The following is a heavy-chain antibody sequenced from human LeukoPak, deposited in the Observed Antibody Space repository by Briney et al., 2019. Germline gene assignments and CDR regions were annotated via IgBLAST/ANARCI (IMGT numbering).Heavy chain of an antibody. Sequence: GSLILSCAASGFTFSTYAMSWVRQAPGKGQEWVSLISGSGGGTYYANSVKGRFTISRDNSKNTLYLQMDSLRTEDTAVYYCAKERATTTTFDYWGQGTLITVSS. CDR2: ISGSGGGT. CDR1: GFTFSTYA. V-gene: IGHV3-23*01. J-gene: IGHJ4*02. D-gene: IGHD1-26*01. CDR3: AKERATTTTFDY.